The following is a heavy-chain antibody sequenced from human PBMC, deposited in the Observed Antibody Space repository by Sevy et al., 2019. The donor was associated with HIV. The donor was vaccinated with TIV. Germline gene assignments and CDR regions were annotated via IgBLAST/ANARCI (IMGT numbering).Heavy chain of an antibody. V-gene: IGHV3-48*03. CDR3: AREKLEGVVVAANDAFDI. Sequence: GGSLRLSCAASGFTFSSYEMNWVRQAPGKGLEWVSYISSIGSTIYYADSVKGRFTISRDNAKNSLYLQMNSLRAEDTAVYYCAREKLEGVVVAANDAFDIWGQGTMVTVSS. D-gene: IGHD2-15*01. CDR2: ISSIGSTI. CDR1: GFTFSSYE. J-gene: IGHJ3*02.